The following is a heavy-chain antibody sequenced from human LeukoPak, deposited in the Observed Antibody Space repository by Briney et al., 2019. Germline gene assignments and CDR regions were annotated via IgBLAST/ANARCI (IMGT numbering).Heavy chain of an antibody. V-gene: IGHV3-23*01. CDR1: GFTFSSYA. Sequence: PGGSLRLSCAASGFTFSSYAMNWVRQAPGKGLEWVSTISGSGVNTDYADSVKGRFTISSDNSKNALYLQMNSLRAEDTAVYYCAKAIVVLISGQFWDYWGQGTLVTVSS. CDR3: AKAIVVLISGQFWDY. J-gene: IGHJ4*02. CDR2: ISGSGVNT. D-gene: IGHD3-22*01.